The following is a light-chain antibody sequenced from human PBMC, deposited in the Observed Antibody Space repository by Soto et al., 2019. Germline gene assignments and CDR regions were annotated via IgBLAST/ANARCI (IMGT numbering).Light chain of an antibody. CDR2: AAS. CDR3: QQLYSYPIT. Sequence: DIQLTQSPSFLSASVGDRVTITCRASQGISSYLAWYQQKPGKAPELLIYAASTLQSGVPSRFSGSGSGTEFTLTISSLQPEDFATYYCQQLYSYPITFVQGTRLEIK. V-gene: IGKV1-9*01. J-gene: IGKJ5*01. CDR1: QGISSY.